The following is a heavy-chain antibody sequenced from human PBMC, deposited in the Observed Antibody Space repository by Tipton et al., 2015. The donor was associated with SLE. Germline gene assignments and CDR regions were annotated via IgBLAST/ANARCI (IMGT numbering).Heavy chain of an antibody. CDR2: INHSGST. CDR3: ARGYYYYMDV. Sequence: LRLSCAVYGGSFSGYYWSWIRQSPGKGLEWVGEINHSGSTNYNPSLKSRVTISIDTSKNHFSLKVNSVTAADTAVYYCARGYYYYMDVWGKGTTVTVSS. V-gene: IGHV4-34*01. J-gene: IGHJ6*03. CDR1: GGSFSGYY.